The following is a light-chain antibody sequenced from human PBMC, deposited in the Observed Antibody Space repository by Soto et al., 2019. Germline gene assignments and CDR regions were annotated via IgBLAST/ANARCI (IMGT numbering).Light chain of an antibody. V-gene: IGKV1-39*01. CDR2: DAS. Sequence: DIQMTQSPSSLSASVGDRVTITCRASQSISNYLNWYQQKPGKAPKLLIYDASILQSGVPSRFSGSRSGTDFTLTISSLQPEDFATYSCQQSHSTWWTFGQGTKVEIK. CDR3: QQSHSTWWT. CDR1: QSISNY. J-gene: IGKJ1*01.